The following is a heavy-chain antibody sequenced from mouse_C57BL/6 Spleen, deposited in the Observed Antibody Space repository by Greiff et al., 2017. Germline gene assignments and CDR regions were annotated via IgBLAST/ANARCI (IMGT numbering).Heavy chain of an antibody. D-gene: IGHD4-1*01. CDR1: GFSLTSYG. CDR2: IWSGGST. Sequence: VQLQQSGPGLVQPSQSLSITCTVSGFSLTSYGVHWVRQSPGKGLEWLGVIWSGGSTDYNAAFISSLSISKDNSKSQVFFKMNSLQADDTARYYCAPLGRGFAYWGQGTLVTVSA. CDR3: APLGRGFAY. V-gene: IGHV2-2*01. J-gene: IGHJ3*01.